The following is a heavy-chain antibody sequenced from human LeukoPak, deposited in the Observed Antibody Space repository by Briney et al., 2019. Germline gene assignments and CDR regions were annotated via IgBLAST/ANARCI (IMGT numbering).Heavy chain of an antibody. CDR2: IYYSGST. D-gene: IGHD6-13*01. V-gene: IGHV4-59*12. Sequence: SETLSLTCTVSGGSISSYYWSWIRQPPGKGLEWIGYIYYSGSTNYNPSLKSRVTISVDTSKNQFSLKLSPVTAADTALYYCAIRFGRLEAGGTPFDSWGQGTLVTVSS. CDR3: AIRFGRLEAGGTPFDS. J-gene: IGHJ4*02. CDR1: GGSISSYY.